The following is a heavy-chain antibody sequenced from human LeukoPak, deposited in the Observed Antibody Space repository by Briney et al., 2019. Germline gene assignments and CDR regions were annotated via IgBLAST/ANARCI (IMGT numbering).Heavy chain of an antibody. V-gene: IGHV4-61*02. Sequence: SQTLSLTCTVSGGSIISGTYYLSWIRQSAGKGLEWIGLVYPSGGTNYNPSLKSRLTISIDASKNQFSLNLSSVTAADTAVYYCATGGAPDCSVGTCYSLDSWGQGTLVTVSS. CDR3: ATGGAPDCSVGTCYSLDS. D-gene: IGHD2-15*01. CDR1: GGSIISGTYY. CDR2: VYPSGGT. J-gene: IGHJ4*02.